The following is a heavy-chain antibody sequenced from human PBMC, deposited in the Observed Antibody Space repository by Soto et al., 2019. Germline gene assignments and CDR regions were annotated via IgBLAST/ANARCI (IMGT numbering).Heavy chain of an antibody. J-gene: IGHJ4*02. CDR2: ISYDGSNK. CDR1: GFTFSSYG. CDR3: AKVPCSGGSCYWFDY. V-gene: IGHV3-30*18. D-gene: IGHD2-15*01. Sequence: GGSLRLSCAASGFTFSSYGMHWVRQAPGKGLEWVAVISYDGSNKYYADSVKGRFTISRDNSKNTLYLQMNSLRAEDTAVYYCAKVPCSGGSCYWFDYWGQGTLVTVSS.